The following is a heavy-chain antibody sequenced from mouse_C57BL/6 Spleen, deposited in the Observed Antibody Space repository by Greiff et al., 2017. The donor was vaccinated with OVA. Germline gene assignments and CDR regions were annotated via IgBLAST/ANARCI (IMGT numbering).Heavy chain of an antibody. V-gene: IGHV1-55*01. CDR1: GFTFTSYW. Sequence: VQLQQPGAELVKPGASVKMSCEASGFTFTSYWITWVKQRPGQGLEWIGDIYRGSGSTNYNEKFTSKATLTVDTSSSTAYMPLSILTSENSAVYSCAREVTTVALGYFDVWGTGTTVTVSS. CDR3: AREVTTVALGYFDV. J-gene: IGHJ1*03. CDR2: IYRGSGST. D-gene: IGHD1-1*01.